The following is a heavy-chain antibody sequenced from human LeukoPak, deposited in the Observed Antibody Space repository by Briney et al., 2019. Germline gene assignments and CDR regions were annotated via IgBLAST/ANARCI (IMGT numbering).Heavy chain of an antibody. CDR1: GGTFSSYA. CDR3: ASDYDSSGSAFTSLDY. Sequence: SVKVSCKASGGTFSSYAISWVRQAPGQGLEWMGGIIPIFGTANYAQKFQGRVTITTDESTSTAYMELSSLRSGDTAVYYCASDYDSSGSAFTSLDYWGQGTLVTVSS. CDR2: IIPIFGTA. J-gene: IGHJ4*02. V-gene: IGHV1-69*05. D-gene: IGHD3-22*01.